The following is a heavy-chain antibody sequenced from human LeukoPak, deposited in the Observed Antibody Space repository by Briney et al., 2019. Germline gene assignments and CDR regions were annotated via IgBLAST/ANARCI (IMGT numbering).Heavy chain of an antibody. CDR3: ASTSSRGDY. CDR1: GGSFSGYY. V-gene: IGHV4-34*01. J-gene: IGHJ4*02. CDR2: INHSGST. D-gene: IGHD6-6*01. Sequence: SETLSLTCAAYGGSFSGYYWSWIRQPPGKGLEWIGEINHSGSTNYNPSLKSRVTISVDTSKNQFSLKLSSVTAADTAVYYCASTSSRGDYWGQGTLVTVSS.